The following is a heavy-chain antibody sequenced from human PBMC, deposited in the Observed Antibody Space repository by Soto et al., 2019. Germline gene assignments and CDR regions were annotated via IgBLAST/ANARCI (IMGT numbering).Heavy chain of an antibody. D-gene: IGHD2-21*02. CDR2: ISYDGSNK. V-gene: IGHV3-30*18. CDR1: GFTFSSYG. Sequence: QVQLVESGGGVVQPGRSLRLSCAASGFTFSSYGMHWVRQAPGKGLEWVAVISYDGSNKYYADSVKGRFTISRDNSKSTLYLQMNSLRAEDTAVYYCAKADQIVVVTAINYWGQGTLVTVSS. CDR3: AKADQIVVVTAINY. J-gene: IGHJ4*02.